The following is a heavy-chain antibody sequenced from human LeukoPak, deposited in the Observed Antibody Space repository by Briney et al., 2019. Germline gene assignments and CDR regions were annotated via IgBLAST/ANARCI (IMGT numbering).Heavy chain of an antibody. V-gene: IGHV3-21*01. CDR3: AREGLLPYYYGSGSYFFYYYYYMDV. D-gene: IGHD3-10*01. J-gene: IGHJ6*03. CDR2: ISSSSSYI. Sequence: GGSLRLSCAASGFTFSSYSMNWVRQAPGKGLEWVSSISSSSSYIYYADSVKGRFTISRDNAKNSLYLQMNSLRAEDTAVYYCAREGLLPYYYGSGSYFFYYYYYMDVWGKGTTVTISS. CDR1: GFTFSSYS.